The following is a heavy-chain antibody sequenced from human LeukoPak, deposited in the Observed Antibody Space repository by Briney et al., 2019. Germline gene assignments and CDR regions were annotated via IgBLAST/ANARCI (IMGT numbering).Heavy chain of an antibody. CDR3: ARGPRIAAAGDTYNWFDP. Sequence: ASVKVSCKASGYTFTSYYMHWVRQATGQGLEWMGWMNPNSGNTGYAQKFQGRVTMTRNTSISTAYMELSSLRSEDTAVYYCARGPRIAAAGDTYNWFDPWGQGTLVTVSS. J-gene: IGHJ5*02. CDR1: GYTFTSYY. D-gene: IGHD6-13*01. V-gene: IGHV1-8*02. CDR2: MNPNSGNT.